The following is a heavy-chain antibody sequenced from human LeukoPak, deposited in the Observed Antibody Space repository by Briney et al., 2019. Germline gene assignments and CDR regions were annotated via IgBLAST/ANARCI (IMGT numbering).Heavy chain of an antibody. Sequence: ASVKVSCKASGYTFTGYYMHWVRQAPGQGLEWMGWINPNSGGTNYAQKFQGRVTMTRDTSTSTAYMELRSLRSDDTAVYYCARGGSYSSSPGENPPDYWGQGTLVTVSS. CDR3: ARGGSYSSSPGENPPDY. D-gene: IGHD6-6*01. CDR1: GYTFTGYY. V-gene: IGHV1-2*02. CDR2: INPNSGGT. J-gene: IGHJ4*02.